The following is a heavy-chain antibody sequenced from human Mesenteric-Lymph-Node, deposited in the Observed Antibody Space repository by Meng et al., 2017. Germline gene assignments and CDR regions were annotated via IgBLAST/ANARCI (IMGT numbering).Heavy chain of an antibody. CDR1: GFTFSSYW. J-gene: IGHJ4*02. CDR3: ARYSSGWRLFDY. D-gene: IGHD6-19*01. V-gene: IGHV3-23*01. CDR2: ISGSGGST. Sequence: GESLKISCAASGFTFSSYWMSWVRQAPGKGLEWVSAISGSGGSTYYAASVKGRFTISRDNAKNSLYLQMNSLRAEDTAVYYCARYSSGWRLFDYWGQGTLVTVSS.